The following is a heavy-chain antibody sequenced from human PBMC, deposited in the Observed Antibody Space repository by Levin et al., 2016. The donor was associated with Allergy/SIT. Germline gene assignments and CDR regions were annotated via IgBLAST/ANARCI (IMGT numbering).Heavy chain of an antibody. Sequence: VRQAPGKGLEWVAVIWYDGSNKYYADSVKGRFTISRDNSKNTLYLQMNSLRAEDTAVYYCARGRITMVRGVYSTFDYWGQGTLVTVSS. D-gene: IGHD3-10*01. CDR2: IWYDGSNK. V-gene: IGHV3-33*01. CDR3: ARGRITMVRGVYSTFDY. J-gene: IGHJ4*02.